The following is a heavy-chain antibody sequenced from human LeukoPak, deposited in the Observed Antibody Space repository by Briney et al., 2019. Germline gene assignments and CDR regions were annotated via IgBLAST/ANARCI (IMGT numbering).Heavy chain of an antibody. J-gene: IGHJ4*02. Sequence: ASVKVSCKASGYTFTSYYMHWVRQAPGQGLEWMGWISAYNGNTNYAQKLQGRVTMTTDTSTSTAYMELRSLRSDDTAVYYCARALGYSSSWDLDYWGQGTLVTVS. CDR3: ARALGYSSSWDLDY. D-gene: IGHD6-13*01. CDR2: ISAYNGNT. V-gene: IGHV1-18*04. CDR1: GYTFTSYY.